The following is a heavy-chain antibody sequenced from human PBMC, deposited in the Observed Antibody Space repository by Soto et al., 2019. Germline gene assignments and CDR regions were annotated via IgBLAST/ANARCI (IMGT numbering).Heavy chain of an antibody. V-gene: IGHV1-69*13. J-gene: IGHJ4*02. CDR2: IIPIFGTA. D-gene: IGHD3-10*01. CDR3: ARGPVLPTVWYFDY. Sequence: SVKVSCKASGGTFSSYAISWVRQAPGQGLEWMGGIIPIFGTANYAQKFQGRVTITADESTSTAYMELSSLRSEDTAVYYCARGPVLPTVWYFDYWGQGTMVTVYS. CDR1: GGTFSSYA.